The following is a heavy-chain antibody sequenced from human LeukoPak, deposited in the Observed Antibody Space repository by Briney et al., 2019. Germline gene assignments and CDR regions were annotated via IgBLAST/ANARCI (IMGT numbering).Heavy chain of an antibody. Sequence: SGTLSLTCVVSGXSISTYYWSWVRLPPGKGLEWIGSIDYSGSTNYNPSLKSRVTISVDTSKSQFSLELSSVTAADTGVFYCARAIWGYYFDYWGHGTPVTVSS. CDR1: GXSISTYY. D-gene: IGHD3-16*01. CDR3: ARAIWGYYFDY. V-gene: IGHV4-59*01. CDR2: IDYSGST. J-gene: IGHJ4*01.